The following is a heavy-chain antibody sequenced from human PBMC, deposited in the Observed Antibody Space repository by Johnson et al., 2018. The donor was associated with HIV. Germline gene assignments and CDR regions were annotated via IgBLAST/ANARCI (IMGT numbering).Heavy chain of an antibody. J-gene: IGHJ3*02. V-gene: IGHV3-30-3*01. CDR1: GFTFSSYA. CDR2: ISYDGSNK. CDR3: ARDAEEYCGGDCYLWGLGAFDI. D-gene: IGHD2-21*02. Sequence: QVLLVESGGGVVQPGRSLRLSCSASGFTFSSYAMPWVRQAPGKGLEWVAVISYDGSNKYYADSVKGRFTISRDNSKNTLYLQMNSLRDEDTAVYYCARDAEEYCGGDCYLWGLGAFDIWGQGTMVTVSS.